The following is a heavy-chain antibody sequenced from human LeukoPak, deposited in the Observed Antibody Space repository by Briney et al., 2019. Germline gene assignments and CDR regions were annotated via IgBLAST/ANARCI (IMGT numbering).Heavy chain of an antibody. CDR1: GFTFSNYG. CDR3: AKDIDCGGAN. V-gene: IGHV3-30*18. CDR2: ISYDGNNK. D-gene: IGHD4-23*01. J-gene: IGHJ4*02. Sequence: PGRSLRLSCAASGFTFSNYGMHWVRQAPGKGLEWVALISYDGNNKYYSDSMKGRFTISRDNSKNTLYLQMNSLRAEDTAVYYCAKDIDCGGANWGQGTMVIVSS.